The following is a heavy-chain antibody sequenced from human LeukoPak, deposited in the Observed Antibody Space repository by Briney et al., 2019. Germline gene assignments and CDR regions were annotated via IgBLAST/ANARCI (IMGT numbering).Heavy chain of an antibody. V-gene: IGHV4-31*03. J-gene: IGHJ5*02. CDR2: IYYSGST. CDR1: GGSISSGGYY. CDR3: ARDDGEAWFDP. Sequence: PSETLSPTCTVSGGSISSGGYYWSWIRQHPGKGLEWIGYIYYSGSTYYNPSLKSRVTISVDTSKNQFSLKLSSVTAADTAVYYCARDDGEAWFDPWGQGTLVTVSS.